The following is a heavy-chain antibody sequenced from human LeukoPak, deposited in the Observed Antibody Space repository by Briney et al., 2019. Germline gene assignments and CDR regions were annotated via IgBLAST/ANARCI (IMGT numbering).Heavy chain of an antibody. CDR1: GYDFPSYW. J-gene: IGHJ4*02. CDR3: ARQKGAADDY. V-gene: IGHV5-51*01. D-gene: IGHD6-13*01. Sequence: GESLKISCQAFGYDFPSYWIGWVRQMPGKSLEWMGVIYPGDSHTKYSPSFQGQVTFSAHRSSKTVYLQWSSPKTSDTAMYFCARQKGAADDYWGQGTLVTVSS. CDR2: IYPGDSHT.